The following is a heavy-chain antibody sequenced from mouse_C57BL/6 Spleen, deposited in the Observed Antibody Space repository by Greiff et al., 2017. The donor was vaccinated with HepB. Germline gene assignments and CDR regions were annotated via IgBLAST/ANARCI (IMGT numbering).Heavy chain of an antibody. CDR3: ARDGILRNYFDY. V-gene: IGHV1-22*01. Sequence: EVQLQQSGPELVKPGASVKMSCKASGYTFTDYNMHWVKQSHGKSLEWIGYINPNNGGTSYNQKFKGKATLTVNKSSSTAYMELRSLTSEDSAVYYCARDGILRNYFDYWGQGTTLTVSS. CDR1: GYTFTDYN. J-gene: IGHJ2*01. D-gene: IGHD1-1*01. CDR2: INPNNGGT.